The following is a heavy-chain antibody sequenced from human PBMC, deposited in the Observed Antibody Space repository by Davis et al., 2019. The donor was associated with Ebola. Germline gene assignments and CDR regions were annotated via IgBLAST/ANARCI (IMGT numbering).Heavy chain of an antibody. V-gene: IGHV1-2*04. CDR1: GYTFTSYD. CDR3: ARDGGSWPFDY. CDR2: INPNSGGT. Sequence: ASVKISCKASGYTFTSYDINWVRQATGQGLEWMGWINPNSGGTNYAQKFQGWVTMTRDTSISTAYMELSRLRSDDTAVYYCARDGGSWPFDYWGQGTLVTVSS. J-gene: IGHJ4*02. D-gene: IGHD2-15*01.